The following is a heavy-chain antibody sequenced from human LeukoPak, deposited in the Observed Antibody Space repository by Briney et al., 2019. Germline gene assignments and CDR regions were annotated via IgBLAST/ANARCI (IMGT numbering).Heavy chain of an antibody. D-gene: IGHD3-22*01. V-gene: IGHV3-23*01. CDR3: AKDRRTMIVVVITDSYYYMDV. J-gene: IGHJ6*03. CDR1: GFTFSSYA. Sequence: GGSLRLSCAASGFTFSSYAMSWVRQAPGKGLEWVSAISGSGGSTYYADSVKGRFTISRDNSKNTLYLQMNSLRAEDTAVYYCAKDRRTMIVVVITDSYYYMDVWGKGTTVTVSS. CDR2: ISGSGGST.